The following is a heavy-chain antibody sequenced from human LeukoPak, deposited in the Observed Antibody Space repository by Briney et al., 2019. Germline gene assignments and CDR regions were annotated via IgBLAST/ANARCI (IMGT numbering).Heavy chain of an antibody. Sequence: SETLSLTCTVSGGSISSYYWSWIRQPPGKGLEWIGYIYYSGSTNYNPSLKSRVTISVDTSKNQFSLKLSSVTAADTAVYYCARGLYYGSGSYYKAYYYYGMDVWGQGTTVTVSS. D-gene: IGHD3-10*01. CDR2: IYYSGST. CDR3: ARGLYYGSGSYYKAYYYYGMDV. V-gene: IGHV4-59*12. J-gene: IGHJ6*02. CDR1: GGSISSYY.